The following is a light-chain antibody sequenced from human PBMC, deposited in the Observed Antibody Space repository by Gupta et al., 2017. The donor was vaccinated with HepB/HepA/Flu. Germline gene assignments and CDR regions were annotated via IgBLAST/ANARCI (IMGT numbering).Light chain of an antibody. Sequence: DIQMTQSPSSLSASLGDRVTITCRASQNIGNSLNWYQQKPGKAPKLLIYAASYLQDEVPLRFSGSGSGKDLTLTISSLQPEDFASYYCQQSYSDPLFTFGPGTTVDVK. CDR2: AAS. V-gene: IGKV1-39*01. J-gene: IGKJ3*01. CDR3: QQSYSDPLFT. CDR1: QNIGNS.